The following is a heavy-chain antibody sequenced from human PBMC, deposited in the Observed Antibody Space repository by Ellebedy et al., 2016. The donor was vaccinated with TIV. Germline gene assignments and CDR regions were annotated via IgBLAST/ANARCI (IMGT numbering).Heavy chain of an antibody. D-gene: IGHD1-26*01. CDR1: GFSVRNEY. CDR2: LSADGTS. Sequence: GESLKISCAASGFSVRNEYMSWVRQAPGKGLAWVSLLSADGTSYYADSVTGRTTISRDSSKNTFYLQMNSLRTEDTAVYFCARVGLGHSRVGPTVFFDSWGQGALVTVSP. V-gene: IGHV3-66*01. CDR3: ARVGLGHSRVGPTVFFDS. J-gene: IGHJ4*02.